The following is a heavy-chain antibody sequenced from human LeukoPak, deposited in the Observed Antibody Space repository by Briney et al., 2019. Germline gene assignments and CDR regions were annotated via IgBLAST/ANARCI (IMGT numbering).Heavy chain of an antibody. CDR2: IYTSGST. J-gene: IGHJ4*02. CDR3: ARGGYSSGWYGDRSYDY. Sequence: PSQTLSLTCTVSGGSISSGSYYWSWIRQPAGKGLEWIGRIYTSGSTNYNPSLKSRVTISVDTSKNQFSLKLSSVTAADTAVYYCARGGYSSGWYGDRSYDYWGQGTLVTVSS. V-gene: IGHV4-61*02. CDR1: GGSISSGSYY. D-gene: IGHD6-19*01.